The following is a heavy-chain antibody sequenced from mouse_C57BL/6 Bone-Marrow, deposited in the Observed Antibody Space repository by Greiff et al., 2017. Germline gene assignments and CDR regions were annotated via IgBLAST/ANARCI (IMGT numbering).Heavy chain of an antibody. V-gene: IGHV1-80*01. D-gene: IGHD2-12*01. CDR2: IYPGDGDT. Sequence: VQVVESGAELVKPGASVKISCKASGYAFSSYWMNWVKPRPGKGLEWIGQIYPGDGDTNYNGKFKGKATLTAAKSSSTAYMQLSSLTSEDSAVYFCARESYDWYFDVWGTGTTVTVSS. CDR1: GYAFSSYW. CDR3: ARESYDWYFDV. J-gene: IGHJ1*03.